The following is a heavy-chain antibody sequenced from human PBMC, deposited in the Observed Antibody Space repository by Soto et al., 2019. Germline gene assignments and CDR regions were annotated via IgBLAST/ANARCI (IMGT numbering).Heavy chain of an antibody. Sequence: QVQLVQSGAEVKKPGASVKVSCKASGYTFTSYGISWVRQAPGQGLEWMGWINPYNGNKKNAQKLQGRVTMTTDTSTSTAYMELRSLRSDDTAVYYCARDAAVGLFDYWGQGTLVTVSS. CDR3: ARDAAVGLFDY. V-gene: IGHV1-18*01. CDR2: INPYNGNK. J-gene: IGHJ4*02. CDR1: GYTFTSYG. D-gene: IGHD1-26*01.